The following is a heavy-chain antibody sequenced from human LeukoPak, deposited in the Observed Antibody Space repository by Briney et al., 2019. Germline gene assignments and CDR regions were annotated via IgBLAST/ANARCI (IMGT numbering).Heavy chain of an antibody. CDR1: GFTLNSYA. CDR2: ISYDGSNK. Sequence: GGSLRLSCAASGFTLNSYAMHWVRQAPGKGLEWVAVISYDGSNKYYADSVKGRFTISRDNSKNTLYLQMNSLRAEDTAVYYCARDGLYSSSSELDYWGQGTLVTVSS. J-gene: IGHJ4*02. D-gene: IGHD6-6*01. CDR3: ARDGLYSSSSELDY. V-gene: IGHV3-30-3*01.